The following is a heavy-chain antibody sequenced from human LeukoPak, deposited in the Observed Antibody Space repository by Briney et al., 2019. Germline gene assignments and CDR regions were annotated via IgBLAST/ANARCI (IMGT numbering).Heavy chain of an antibody. CDR2: ISGSRGST. CDR3: AKRRGDCSNGQGCGDS. CDR1: GFTFSTYP. Sequence: GGSLRLSCAASGFTFSTYPMIWVRQAPGKGLEWVSAISGSRGSTYYTDSVKGRFNISRDNSKNTLYLQMNSLRAEDTAVYYCAKRRGDCSNGQGCGDSWGQGTLVTVSS. V-gene: IGHV3-23*01. J-gene: IGHJ4*02. D-gene: IGHD2-8*01.